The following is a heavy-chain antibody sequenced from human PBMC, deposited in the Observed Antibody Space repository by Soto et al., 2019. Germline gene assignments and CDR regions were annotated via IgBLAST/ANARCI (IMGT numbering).Heavy chain of an antibody. CDR1: GGSISTSSYY. D-gene: IGHD3-10*01. CDR3: ARLCPTNYYGSGIGWFDP. J-gene: IGHJ5*02. V-gene: IGHV4-39*01. CDR2: FYYSGST. Sequence: QLQLQESGPGLVKPSETLSLTCTVSGGSISTSSYYWGWVRQPPGKGIEWIGSFYYSGSTYYNSSLKSRVTISVDTSKNQFSLKLSSVTAADTAVYYCARLCPTNYYGSGIGWFDPWGQGTLVTVSS.